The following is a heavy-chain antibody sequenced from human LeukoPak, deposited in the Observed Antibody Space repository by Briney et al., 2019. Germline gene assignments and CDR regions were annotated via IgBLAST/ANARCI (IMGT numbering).Heavy chain of an antibody. D-gene: IGHD3-10*01. J-gene: IGHJ4*02. CDR1: GFTISTYG. Sequence: GVSLRLSCAASGFTISTYGMSWVRQPPGKGLEWVSSISGGTTYYADSVKGRFTISRDNSKNTVSLQMNSLRAEDTAVYYCAKSVYHSGNYWGQGTLVTVSS. V-gene: IGHV3-23*01. CDR2: ISGGTT. CDR3: AKSVYHSGNY.